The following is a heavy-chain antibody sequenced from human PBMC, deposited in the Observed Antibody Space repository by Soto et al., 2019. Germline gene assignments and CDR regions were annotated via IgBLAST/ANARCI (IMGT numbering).Heavy chain of an antibody. CDR2: ISGSGGST. Sequence: PGGSLRLSCAASVFTFSRYAMSLVRQSPGKGLEWVSAISGSGGSTYYADSVKGRFTISRDNFKQTLYLQMNSLRAEDTVVYYCAQDLTLVRSYDLWSCYDPRPYYSYGMDVCGQGTTVSVSS. CDR1: VFTFSRYA. J-gene: IGHJ6*02. CDR3: AQDLTLVRSYDLWSCYDPRPYYSYGMDV. V-gene: IGHV3-23*01. D-gene: IGHD3-3*01.